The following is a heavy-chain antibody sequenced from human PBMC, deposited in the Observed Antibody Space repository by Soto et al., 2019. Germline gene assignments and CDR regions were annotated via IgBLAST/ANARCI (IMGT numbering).Heavy chain of an antibody. Sequence: SETLSLTCTVSGRSISSVNYYWSWIRQPPGKGLEWIGYIYYSGSTYYNPSLRSRVTISVDTSKNQVVLSMMNMDPMDTATYFCARRHFHNSDWATGRFGPWGQGILVTVSS. CDR2: IYYSGST. V-gene: IGHV4-30-4*02. J-gene: IGHJ5*02. CDR3: ARRHFHNSDWATGRFGP. D-gene: IGHD5-18*01. CDR1: GRSISSVNYY.